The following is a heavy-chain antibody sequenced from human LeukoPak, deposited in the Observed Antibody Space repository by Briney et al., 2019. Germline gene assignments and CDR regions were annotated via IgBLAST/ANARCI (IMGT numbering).Heavy chain of an antibody. Sequence: PGGSLRLSCAASGFTFSSYSMNWVRQAPGKGLEWVSSISSSGLYIYYADSVKGRFTISRDNAKNSLYLQMNSLRAEDTAVYYCARSRQHHYESSDNYKIFNWYFDLWGRGTLVTVSS. CDR3: ARSRQHHYESSDNYKIFNWYFDL. CDR1: GFTFSSYS. CDR2: ISSSGLYI. J-gene: IGHJ2*01. V-gene: IGHV3-21*01. D-gene: IGHD3-22*01.